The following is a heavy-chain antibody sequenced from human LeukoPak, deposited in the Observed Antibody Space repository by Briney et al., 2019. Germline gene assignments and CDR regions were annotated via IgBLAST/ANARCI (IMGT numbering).Heavy chain of an antibody. J-gene: IGHJ6*02. CDR2: ISSSGTNT. D-gene: IGHD5-24*01. Sequence: GGSLRLSCAASGFTFSSYGMHWVRQAPGKGLEWVSYISSSGTNTYYADSVKGRFTISRDIAENSVSLHMDSLRVEDSAVYFCARDEGGIAIDGYYYYYGLDVWGPGTTVTVSS. CDR1: GFTFSSYG. CDR3: ARDEGGIAIDGYYYYYGLDV. V-gene: IGHV3-48*01.